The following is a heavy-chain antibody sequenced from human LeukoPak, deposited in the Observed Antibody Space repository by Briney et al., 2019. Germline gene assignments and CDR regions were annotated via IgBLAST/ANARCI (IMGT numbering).Heavy chain of an antibody. D-gene: IGHD3-16*01. CDR1: GYTFTDFH. CDR2: ISPDNGYT. J-gene: IGHJ6*03. V-gene: IGHV1-2*02. Sequence: ASVKVSCKASGYTFTDFHLHWVRQAPGQGPEYLGWISPDNGYTNYAQKFQGRVTMTTDTSTSTAYMELSWLTSDDTAVYYCARDLGRTSIYYYHYVDVWGTGTTVIVSS. CDR3: ARDLGRTSIYYYHYVDV.